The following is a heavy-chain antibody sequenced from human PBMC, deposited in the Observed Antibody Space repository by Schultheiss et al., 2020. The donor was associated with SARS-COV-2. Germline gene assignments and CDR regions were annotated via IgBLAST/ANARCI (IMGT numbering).Heavy chain of an antibody. CDR2: ISSSSSTI. CDR1: GFTFSDYY. Sequence: GGSLRLSCAASGFTFSDYYMSWIRQAPGKGLEWVSYISSSSSTIYYADSVKGRFTISRDNSKNTLYLQMNSLRAEDTAVYYCARDYCSSTSCITTDAFDIWGQGTMVTVAS. J-gene: IGHJ3*02. D-gene: IGHD2-2*01. CDR3: ARDYCSSTSCITTDAFDI. V-gene: IGHV3-11*04.